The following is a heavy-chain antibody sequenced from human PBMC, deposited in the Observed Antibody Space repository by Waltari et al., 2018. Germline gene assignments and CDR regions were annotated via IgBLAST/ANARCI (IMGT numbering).Heavy chain of an antibody. J-gene: IGHJ6*03. V-gene: IGHV1-8*03. D-gene: IGHD6-6*01. CDR2: LSPHNGNS. Sequence: QVQLVQSGAEVKKPGASVKVSCWASGYSFTDFDINWVRQAPGQGREWMGWLSPHNGNSGYAPQFHGRVAISGDTAITTAYMELSSLTSDDTAVYYCARTTAARRTHYYYMDVWGEGTTVTISS. CDR3: ARTTAARRTHYYYMDV. CDR1: GYSFTDFD.